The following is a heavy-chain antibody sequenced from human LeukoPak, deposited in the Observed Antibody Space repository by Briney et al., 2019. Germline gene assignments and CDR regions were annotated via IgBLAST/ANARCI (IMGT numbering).Heavy chain of an antibody. J-gene: IGHJ4*02. CDR3: ARESAPHHGLDY. Sequence: GGSLRLSCAASGFSVTSSHMSWVRQAPGKGLEWVSIIYSSGNTDYAGSMQGRLAISRDNSKNTLYLQMNSLRPEDTAVYYCARESAPHHGLDYWGQGTLVTVSS. CDR1: GFSVTSSH. CDR2: IYSSGNT. V-gene: IGHV3-66*01. D-gene: IGHD5-24*01.